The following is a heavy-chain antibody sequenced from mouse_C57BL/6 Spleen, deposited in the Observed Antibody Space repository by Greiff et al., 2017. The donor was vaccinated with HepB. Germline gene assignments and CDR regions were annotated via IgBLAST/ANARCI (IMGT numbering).Heavy chain of an antibody. CDR3: ARRDYHLGYFDY. J-gene: IGHJ2*01. V-gene: IGHV5-12*01. D-gene: IGHD2-4*01. CDR1: GFTFSDYY. CDR2: ISNGGGST. Sequence: EVKLMESGGGLVQPGGSLKLSCAASGFTFSDYYMYWVRQTPEKRLEWVAYISNGGGSTYYPDTVKGRFTISRDNAKNTLYLQMSRLKSEDTAMYYCARRDYHLGYFDYWGQGTTLTVSS.